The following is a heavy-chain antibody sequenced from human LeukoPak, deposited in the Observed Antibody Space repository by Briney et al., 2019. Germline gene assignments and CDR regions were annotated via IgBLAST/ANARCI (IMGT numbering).Heavy chain of an antibody. D-gene: IGHD3-3*01. CDR1: GFTFSSYS. CDR2: ISSGTSYI. CDR3: VLRFLEWLPEANYYYGMDV. J-gene: IGHJ6*02. V-gene: IGHV3-21*01. Sequence: GGSLRLSCAASGFTFSSYSMNWVRQAPGKGLEWVSSISSGTSYIYYADSVKGRFTISRDNAENSLYLQMNSLRAEDTAVYYCVLRFLEWLPEANYYYGMDVWGRGTTVTVSS.